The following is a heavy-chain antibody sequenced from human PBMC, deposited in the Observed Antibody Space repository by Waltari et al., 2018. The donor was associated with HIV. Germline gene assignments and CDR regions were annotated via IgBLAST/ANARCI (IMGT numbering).Heavy chain of an antibody. CDR1: GGSISSSSYY. CDR3: AREGDPYYYDSSGYWRFDY. CDR2: IYYSGST. V-gene: IGHV4-39*07. J-gene: IGHJ4*02. D-gene: IGHD3-22*01. Sequence: QLQLQESGPGLVKPSETLSLTCTVSGGSISSSSYYWGWIRQPPGKGLEWIGSIYYSGSTYYNPSRKSRVTISVDTSKNQFSLKLSSVTAADTAVYYCAREGDPYYYDSSGYWRFDYWGQGTLVTVSS.